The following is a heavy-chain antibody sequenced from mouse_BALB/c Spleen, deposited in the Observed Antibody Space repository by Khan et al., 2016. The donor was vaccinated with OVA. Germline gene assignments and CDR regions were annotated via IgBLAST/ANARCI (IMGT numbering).Heavy chain of an antibody. CDR1: GYTFTNYG. CDR2: TNTYTGEP. J-gene: IGHJ1*01. V-gene: IGHV9-1*02. CDR3: ARGASYSYFDY. Sequence: QIQLVQSGPELKKPGETVKISCKASGYTFTNYGMNWVKQAPGKGLKWMGWTNTYTGEPTYTDDFKGRFAFSLENSASTAYLQINSLTNEDMATCLRARGASYSYFDYWGAGTTVTVSS.